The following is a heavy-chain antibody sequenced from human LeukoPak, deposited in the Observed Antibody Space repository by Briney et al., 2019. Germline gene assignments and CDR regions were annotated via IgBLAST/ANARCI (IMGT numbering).Heavy chain of an antibody. D-gene: IGHD1-26*01. J-gene: IGHJ3*02. CDR2: INSNSGGT. CDR1: GDTFTGYY. Sequence: ASVKVSCKASGDTFTGYYMHWVRQAPGQGLEWMGWINSNSGGTNYAQKFQGRVNMTRDTSISTAYMELNRLRSDDTAVYYCARLMWELLWDALTIWGQGTMVTVSS. CDR3: ARLMWELLWDALTI. V-gene: IGHV1-2*02.